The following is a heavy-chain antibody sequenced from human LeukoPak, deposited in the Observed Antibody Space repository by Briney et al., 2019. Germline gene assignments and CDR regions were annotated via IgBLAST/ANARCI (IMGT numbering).Heavy chain of an antibody. CDR3: ARHARVVAALDY. V-gene: IGHV5-51*01. D-gene: IGHD2-15*01. CDR1: GYSFTSYW. J-gene: IGHJ4*02. CDR2: IYPGDSDT. Sequence: GESLKISCKGSGYSFTSYWIGWVRQMPGKGLEWMGVIYPGDSDTRYSPPFQGQVTISADKSINTAYLQWSSLKASDTAMYYCARHARVVAALDYWGQGTLVTVSS.